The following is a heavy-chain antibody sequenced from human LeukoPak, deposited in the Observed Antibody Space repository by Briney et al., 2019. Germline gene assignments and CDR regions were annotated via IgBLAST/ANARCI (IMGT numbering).Heavy chain of an antibody. CDR2: IYASGGA. J-gene: IGHJ4*02. Sequence: GGSLRLSCVASGFYVNDNFMIWVRQAPGQGLEWISIIYASGGAYHAESVKGRFSAFRDTSKNTIFLQMNSLRAGDTAMYYCVRRHDYWGQGTLVTVSS. CDR3: VRRHDY. CDR1: GFYVNDNF. V-gene: IGHV3-53*01.